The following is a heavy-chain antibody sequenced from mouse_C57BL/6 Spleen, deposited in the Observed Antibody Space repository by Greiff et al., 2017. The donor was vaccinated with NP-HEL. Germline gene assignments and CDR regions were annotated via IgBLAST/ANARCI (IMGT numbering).Heavy chain of an antibody. CDR1: GFTFSDYG. Sequence: EVKVVESGGGLVKPGGSLKLSCAASGFTFSDYGMHWVRQAPEKGLEWVAYISSGSSTIYYADTVKGRFTISRDNAKNTLFLQMTSLRSEDTAMYYCARRDYYDYDVGYFDVWGTGTTVTVSS. V-gene: IGHV5-17*01. CDR3: ARRDYYDYDVGYFDV. D-gene: IGHD2-4*01. CDR2: ISSGSSTI. J-gene: IGHJ1*03.